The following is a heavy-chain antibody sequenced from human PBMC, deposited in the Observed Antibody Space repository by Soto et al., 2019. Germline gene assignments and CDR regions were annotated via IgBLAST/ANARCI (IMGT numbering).Heavy chain of an antibody. CDR1: GGTFSSYA. D-gene: IGHD3-22*01. CDR2: IIPIFGTA. CDR3: ARAREEGSGYYYYYYYYYGMDV. J-gene: IGHJ6*02. V-gene: IGHV1-69*13. Sequence: SVKVSCKASGGTFSSYAISWVRQAPGQGLEWMGGIIPIFGTANYAQKFQGRVTITADESTSTAYMELSSLRSEDTAVYYCARAREEGSGYYYYYYYYYGMDVWGQGATVTVSS.